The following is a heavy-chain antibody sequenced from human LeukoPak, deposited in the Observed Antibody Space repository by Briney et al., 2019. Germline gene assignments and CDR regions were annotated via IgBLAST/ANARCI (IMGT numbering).Heavy chain of an antibody. Sequence: SETLSLTCTVSGGSISSYYWSWIRQPPGKGLEWIGYIYTSGSTNYNPSLKSRVTISVDTSKNQFSLKLSSVTAADTAVYYCARHGGGGYNYEWLDYWGQEPWSPSPQ. CDR3: ARHGGGGYNYEWLDY. J-gene: IGHJ5*01. CDR2: IYTSGST. V-gene: IGHV4-4*09. CDR1: GGSISSYY. D-gene: IGHD5-24*01.